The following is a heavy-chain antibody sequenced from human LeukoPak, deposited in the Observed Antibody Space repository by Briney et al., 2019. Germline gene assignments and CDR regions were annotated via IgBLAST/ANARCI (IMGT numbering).Heavy chain of an antibody. CDR1: GFTFSKSC. CDR3: TTEVLEGDTDGSFDI. J-gene: IGHJ3*02. CDR2: IKTKTDGGTT. Sequence: PGGSLRLSCAACGFTFSKSCMSWLRQAPGKGLEWVGRIKTKTDGGTTDYAAPVKGRFTISRDDSKNTLYLLMNSLKTEDTAVYYCTTEVLEGDTDGSFDIWGQGTMVTVSS. V-gene: IGHV3-15*01. D-gene: IGHD5-24*01.